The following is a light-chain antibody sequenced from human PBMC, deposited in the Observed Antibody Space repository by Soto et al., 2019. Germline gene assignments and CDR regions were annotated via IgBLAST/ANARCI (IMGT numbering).Light chain of an antibody. CDR3: ETWDSNTRV. CDR1: SGHSSYI. Sequence: QSVLTQSSSASASLGSSVKITCTLSSGHSSYIIAWHHQQPGKAPRYLMKLEGSGSYNKGSGVPDRFSGSSSGADRYLTISNLQFEDEANYYCETWDSNTRVFGGGTKLTVL. J-gene: IGLJ2*01. CDR2: LEGSGSY. V-gene: IGLV4-60*02.